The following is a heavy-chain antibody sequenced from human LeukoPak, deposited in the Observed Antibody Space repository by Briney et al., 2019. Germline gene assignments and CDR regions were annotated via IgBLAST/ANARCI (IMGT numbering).Heavy chain of an antibody. CDR1: GFTFSSYA. D-gene: IGHD3-16*01. CDR3: ARGPFGPDY. CDR2: ISGSGGST. J-gene: IGHJ4*02. V-gene: IGHV3-23*01. Sequence: GALRLSCAASGFTFSSYAMSWVRQAPGKGLEWVSAISGSGGSTYYADSVKGRFTISRDNARNSLYLQMNSLRAEDTAVYYCARGPFGPDYWGQGTLVTVSS.